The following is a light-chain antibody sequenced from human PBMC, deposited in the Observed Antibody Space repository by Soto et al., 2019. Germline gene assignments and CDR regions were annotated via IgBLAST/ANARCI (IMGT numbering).Light chain of an antibody. CDR2: LGS. Sequence: IMIKQSLLYIKDKPGATASNTCKSKQKLMPNNGYNYLDWYLQKPGQSPQLLIYLGSNRASGVPDRFSGSGSGTDFTLKISIVEAEDIKVYYCMQALQTPSWTFGQGTKVDIK. V-gene: IGKV2-28*01. CDR3: MQALQTPSWT. J-gene: IGKJ1*01. CDR1: QKLMPNNGYNY.